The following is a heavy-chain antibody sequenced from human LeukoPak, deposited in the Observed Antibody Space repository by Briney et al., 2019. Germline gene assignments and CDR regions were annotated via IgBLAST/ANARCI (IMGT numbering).Heavy chain of an antibody. D-gene: IGHD5-12*01. Sequence: ASVKVSCKASGYTFTGYYMHWVRQAPGQGLEWMGWINPNSGGTNYAQMFQGRVTMTRDTSISTAYMELSRLRSDDTAVYYCARDVARVYNWFDPWGQGTLVTVSS. CDR3: ARDVARVYNWFDP. CDR1: GYTFTGYY. V-gene: IGHV1-2*02. J-gene: IGHJ5*02. CDR2: INPNSGGT.